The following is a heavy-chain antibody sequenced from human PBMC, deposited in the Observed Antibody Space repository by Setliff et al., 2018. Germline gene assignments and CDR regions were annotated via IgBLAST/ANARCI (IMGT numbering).Heavy chain of an antibody. V-gene: IGHV1-18*01. J-gene: IGHJ4*02. D-gene: IGHD5-18*01. CDR1: GYTFTSYG. CDR3: AKDLSSNTAASYFFDL. Sequence: GASVKVSCKASGYTFTSYGISWVRQAPGQGLEWMGWISGYDGNTKYAQNLHGRVTMTTDTSTTTAYMELRSLRSDDTAVYYCAKDLSSNTAASYFFDLWGQGTQVTVSS. CDR2: ISGYDGNT.